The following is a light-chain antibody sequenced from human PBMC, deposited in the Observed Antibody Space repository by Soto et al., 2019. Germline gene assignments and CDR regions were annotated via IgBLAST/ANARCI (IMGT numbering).Light chain of an antibody. Sequence: DIQMTQSPSTLSASVGDRVTITCRASQSISSWLAWYQQKPGKAPKLLIYDASSLESGVPSRCSGSGSGTELTISIRSLQPDDFATYYSQQYNNYSRTFGEGTKGEI. CDR3: QQYNNYSRT. CDR2: DAS. CDR1: QSISSW. V-gene: IGKV1-5*01. J-gene: IGKJ1*01.